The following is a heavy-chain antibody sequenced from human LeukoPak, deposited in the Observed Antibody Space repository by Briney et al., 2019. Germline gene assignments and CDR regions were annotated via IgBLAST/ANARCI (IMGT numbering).Heavy chain of an antibody. CDR3: ARDLASCAGDCYSDGFDY. V-gene: IGHV4-39*07. J-gene: IGHJ4*02. CDR2: IYYSGST. D-gene: IGHD2-21*02. Sequence: SETLSLTCTVSGGSSSSSSYYWGWIRQPPGKGLEWIGSIYYSGSTYYNPSLKSRVTISVDTSKNQFSLKLSSVTAADTAVYYCARDLASCAGDCYSDGFDYWGQGTLVTVSS. CDR1: GGSSSSSSYY.